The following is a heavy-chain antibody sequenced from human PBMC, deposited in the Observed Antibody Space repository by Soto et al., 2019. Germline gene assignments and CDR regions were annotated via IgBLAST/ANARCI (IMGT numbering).Heavy chain of an antibody. D-gene: IGHD6-19*01. J-gene: IGHJ6*02. Sequence: GESLKISCKGSGYNFNNYWINWVRQMPGKGLEWMGRIDPYDSYTNYSPSFQGHVTISVDTSSSTAYLQWSSLKASDTAMYYCACEKGPSVCSGATDVWGQGTTVTVSS. CDR1: GYNFNNYW. CDR3: ACEKGPSVCSGATDV. V-gene: IGHV5-10-1*01. CDR2: IDPYDSYT.